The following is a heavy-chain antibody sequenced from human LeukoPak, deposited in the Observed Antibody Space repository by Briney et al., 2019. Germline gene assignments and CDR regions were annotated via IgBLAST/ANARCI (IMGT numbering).Heavy chain of an antibody. CDR3: ARTVGQWVIPREWFDP. D-gene: IGHD6-19*01. V-gene: IGHV1-18*01. Sequence: AAVKVSCKASGYTFTSYGISWVRQAPVQGLEWMGWTSGDNGKTNYAQNFQGRLTMITDTSTRTAYMELRSLRSDDTAVYYCARTVGQWVIPREWFDPWGQGTLVTVSS. CDR1: GYTFTSYG. CDR2: TSGDNGKT. J-gene: IGHJ5*02.